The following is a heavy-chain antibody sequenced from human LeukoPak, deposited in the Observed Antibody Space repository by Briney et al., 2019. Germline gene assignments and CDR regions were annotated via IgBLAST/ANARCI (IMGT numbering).Heavy chain of an antibody. J-gene: IGHJ4*02. V-gene: IGHV4-30-4*08. CDR1: GGSISSGGYY. Sequence: SETLSLTCTVSGGSISSGGYYWSWIRQHPGKGLEWIGYIYYSGSTYYNPSLKSRVTISVDTSKNQFSLKLSSVTAADTAVYYCATSIKNYDFWSGYYLFDYWGQGTLVTVSS. CDR2: IYYSGST. CDR3: ATSIKNYDFWSGYYLFDY. D-gene: IGHD3-3*01.